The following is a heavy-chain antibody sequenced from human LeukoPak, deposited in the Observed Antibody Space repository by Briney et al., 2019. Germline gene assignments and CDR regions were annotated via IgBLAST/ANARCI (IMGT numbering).Heavy chain of an antibody. J-gene: IGHJ4*02. CDR1: GGTFSSYA. Sequence: APVKVSCKASGGTFSSYAISWVRQAPGQGLEWMGRIIPIFGTANYAQKFQGRVTITTDESTSTAYMELSSLRSEDTAVYYCARATVSGWSFDYWGQGTLVTVSS. D-gene: IGHD6-19*01. V-gene: IGHV1-69*05. CDR2: IIPIFGTA. CDR3: ARATVSGWSFDY.